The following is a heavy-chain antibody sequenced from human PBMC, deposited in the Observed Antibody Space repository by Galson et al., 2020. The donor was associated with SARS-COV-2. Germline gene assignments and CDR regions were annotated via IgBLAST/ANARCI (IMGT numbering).Heavy chain of an antibody. CDR2: IHTKSGNP. CDR1: GYTLSGFS. D-gene: IGHD1-26*01. J-gene: IGHJ3*02. CDR3: ARDGWPGAKPDVFDI. Sequence: ASVKVSCKASGYTLSGFSINWVRQAPGQGLEWMGWIHTKSGNPTYAQGFTGRFVFSLDTSVSTAYLEISSLKAEDTAVYYCARDGWPGAKPDVFDIWGQGTMVTVSS. V-gene: IGHV7-4-1*02.